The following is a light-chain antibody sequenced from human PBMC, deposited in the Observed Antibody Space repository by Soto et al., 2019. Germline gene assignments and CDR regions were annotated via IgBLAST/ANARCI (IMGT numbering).Light chain of an antibody. J-gene: IGLJ3*02. V-gene: IGLV4-60*02. CDR2: LEGSGSY. CDR3: ETWDTNTLV. CDR1: SGHSSYI. Sequence: QSVLTQSSSASASLGSSVKLTCTLSSGHSSYIIAWHQQQPRKAPRYLMKLEGSGSYNKGSGAPDRFSGSSSGADRYLTISNLHFEDEADYYCETWDTNTLVFGGGTKLTVL.